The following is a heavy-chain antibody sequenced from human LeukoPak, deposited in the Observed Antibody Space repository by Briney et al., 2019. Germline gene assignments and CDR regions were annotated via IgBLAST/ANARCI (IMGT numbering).Heavy chain of an antibody. CDR1: GDSISSSDFY. Sequence: PSETLSLTCTVSGDSISSSDFYWGWIRRPPGKGLEWIALINYSGRTFYNPSLESRVTISVDTSKNQFSLKLSSVTAADTAVYYCARGSYYYDSSGPSRKEYYFDYWGQGTLVTVSS. D-gene: IGHD3-22*01. CDR2: INYSGRT. V-gene: IGHV4-39*07. CDR3: ARGSYYYDSSGPSRKEYYFDY. J-gene: IGHJ4*02.